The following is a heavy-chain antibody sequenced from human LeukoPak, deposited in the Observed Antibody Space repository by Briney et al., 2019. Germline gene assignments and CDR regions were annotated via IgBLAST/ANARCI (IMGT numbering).Heavy chain of an antibody. J-gene: IGHJ4*02. V-gene: IGHV3-20*04. CDR1: GFTFDDYG. CDR3: ARDHYGSGTGDY. CDR2: TNWNGGST. D-gene: IGHD3-10*01. Sequence: GGSLRLSCVASGFTFDDYGMGWVRQVPGKGLEWVSGTNWNGGSTGYADSVKGRFTISRDNAKNSLYLQMNSLRAEDTALYYCARDHYGSGTGDYWGQGTLVTVSS.